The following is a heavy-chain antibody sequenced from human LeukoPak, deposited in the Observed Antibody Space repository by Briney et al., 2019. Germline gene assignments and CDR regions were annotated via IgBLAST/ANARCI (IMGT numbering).Heavy chain of an antibody. J-gene: IGHJ4*02. Sequence: ASVKVSFKTSNYTIGSYGIIWVRQAPGQGLEWMGWINSNNGKTHFAQKIQGRVTMTVDTYTNTAHMELRSLNSDDTAVYYCARGAGYDYVWESYRFFDYWGQGALVTVSS. D-gene: IGHD3-16*02. CDR2: INSNNGKT. CDR1: NYTIGSYG. CDR3: ARGAGYDYVWESYRFFDY. V-gene: IGHV1-18*01.